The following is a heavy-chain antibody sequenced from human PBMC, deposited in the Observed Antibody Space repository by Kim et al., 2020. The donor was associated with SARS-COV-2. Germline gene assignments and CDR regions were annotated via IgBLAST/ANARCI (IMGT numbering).Heavy chain of an antibody. J-gene: IGHJ5*02. D-gene: IGHD6-19*01. Sequence: VSVKSRKTINTDTSKKQFSLQLNSVTPEDTAVYYCARDSSASPNGGWFDPWGQGTLVTVSS. CDR3: ARDSSASPNGGWFDP. V-gene: IGHV6-1*01.